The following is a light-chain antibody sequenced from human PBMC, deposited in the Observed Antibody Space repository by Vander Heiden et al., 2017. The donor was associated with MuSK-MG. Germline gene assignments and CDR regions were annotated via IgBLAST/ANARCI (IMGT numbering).Light chain of an antibody. CDR2: DAS. V-gene: IGKV3-15*01. J-gene: IGKJ1*01. Sequence: EIVMTQSPGTLSVSPAESATLSCRASQSVGSNLAWYQQKRGQAPRLLIYDASARATGLPARFSGSGSGTDFTLTSSSLQYEDFAVYYWQQDIAWPTFGQGTTVDIK. CDR3: QQDIAWPT. CDR1: QSVGSN.